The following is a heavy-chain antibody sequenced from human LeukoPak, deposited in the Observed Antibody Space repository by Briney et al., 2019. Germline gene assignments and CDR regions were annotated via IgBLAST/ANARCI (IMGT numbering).Heavy chain of an antibody. V-gene: IGHV4-34*01. D-gene: IGHD3-10*01. CDR1: GGSFSGYY. J-gene: IGHJ3*02. Sequence: PSETLSLTCAVYGGSFSGYYWSWIRQPPGKGLEWIGEINHSGSTNYNPSLKSRVTISVDTSKNQFSLKLSSVTAADTAVYYCARGVRYYASGSYYPSLVFFDIWGQGTMVTVSS. CDR3: ARGVRYYASGSYYPSLVFFDI. CDR2: INHSGST.